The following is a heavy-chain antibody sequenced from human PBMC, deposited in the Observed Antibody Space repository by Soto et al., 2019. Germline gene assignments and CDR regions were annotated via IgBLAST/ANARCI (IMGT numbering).Heavy chain of an antibody. D-gene: IGHD3-3*01. CDR3: ARRDTSGFLRYFDN. Sequence: SVKVSCKASGGTLSSFINYPINRVRQAPGQGLEWMGGIVPNVGTVNYAQKFQGRVTITADKSTGTAYMELSSLRSEDTALYYCARRDTSGFLRYFDNWGQGTLVTVSS. V-gene: IGHV1-69*06. J-gene: IGHJ4*02. CDR2: IVPNVGTV. CDR1: GGTLSSFINYP.